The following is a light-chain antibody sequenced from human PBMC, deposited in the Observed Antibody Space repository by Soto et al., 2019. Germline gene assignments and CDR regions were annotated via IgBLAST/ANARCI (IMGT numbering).Light chain of an antibody. CDR2: ATD. V-gene: IGLV1-44*01. Sequence: QSVLTQPPSAAGTPGQRVISSCSGSTSNIGANHVNWYQQFPGTAPKLLIFATDRRPSGVPARFSGSKSGTSASLAISGLQSADEADYYCASWDESQSGFGLFGGGTKLT. CDR3: ASWDESQSGFGL. J-gene: IGLJ3*02. CDR1: TSNIGANH.